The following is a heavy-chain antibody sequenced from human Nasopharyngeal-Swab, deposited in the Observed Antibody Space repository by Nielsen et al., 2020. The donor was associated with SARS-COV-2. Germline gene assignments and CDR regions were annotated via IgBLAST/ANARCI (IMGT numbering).Heavy chain of an antibody. V-gene: IGHV3-73*01. J-gene: IGHJ4*02. Sequence: GESLKISCATSGFIFSASAIHWVRQASGKGLEWVGRIGDKDHNYATTYGASVQGRFTISRDDSKNTAFLQMDSLKTEDTALYYCTTDFYFDYWGQGTLVTVSS. CDR1: GFIFSASA. CDR2: IGDKDHNYAT. CDR3: TTDFYFDY.